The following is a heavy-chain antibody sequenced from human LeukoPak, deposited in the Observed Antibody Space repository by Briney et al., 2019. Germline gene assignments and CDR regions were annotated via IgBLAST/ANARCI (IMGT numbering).Heavy chain of an antibody. CDR1: GFTFDDYA. CDR2: ISWNSGSI. D-gene: IGHD3-22*01. J-gene: IGHJ4*02. V-gene: IGHV3-9*01. CDR3: AKGDTYYYDSSGYLDGGYYFDY. Sequence: AGGSLRLSCAASGFTFDDYAMHWIRHAPGKGLEWVSGISWNSGSIGYADSVKGRFTISKDNAKNSLYLQMNSLRAEDTALYYCAKGDTYYYDSSGYLDGGYYFDYWGQGTLVTVSS.